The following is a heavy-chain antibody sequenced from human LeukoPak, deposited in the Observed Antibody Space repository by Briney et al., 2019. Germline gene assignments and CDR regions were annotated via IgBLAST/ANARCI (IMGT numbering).Heavy chain of an antibody. V-gene: IGHV3-49*03. CDR2: IRSKAYGGTT. CDR1: GFTFGDYA. D-gene: IGHD2-15*01. J-gene: IGHJ6*03. Sequence: PGGSLRLSCTASGFTFGDYAMSWFRQAPGKGLEWVGFIRSKAYGGTTEYAASVKGRFTISRDDSKSIAYLQMNSLKTEDTAVYYCTRAQCSGGSCYSYYYYYMDVWGKGTTVTVSS. CDR3: TRAQCSGGSCYSYYYYYMDV.